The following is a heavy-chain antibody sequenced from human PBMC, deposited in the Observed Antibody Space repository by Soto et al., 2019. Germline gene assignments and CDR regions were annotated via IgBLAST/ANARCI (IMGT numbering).Heavy chain of an antibody. CDR1: GFTFSSYA. CDR2: ISYDGSNK. CDR3: ARXXXXXXXNXXXFDL. Sequence: QVQLVESGGGVVQPGRSLRLSCAASGFTFSSYAMHWVRQAPGKGLEWVAVISYDGSNKYYADSVKGRFTISRDNSKNTLYLQMNSLRTEDAAVYYGARXXXXXXXNXXXFDLWGRGTLVTVSS. J-gene: IGHJ2*01. V-gene: IGHV3-30-3*01.